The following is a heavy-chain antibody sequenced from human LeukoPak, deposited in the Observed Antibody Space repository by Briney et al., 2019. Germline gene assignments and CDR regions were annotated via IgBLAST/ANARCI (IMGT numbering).Heavy chain of an antibody. CDR1: GGSFSGYY. D-gene: IGHD3-3*01. CDR2: LSHSGNT. CDR3: ARENWSGGN. V-gene: IGHV4-34*01. J-gene: IGHJ4*02. Sequence: SETLSLTCAVYGGSFSGYYWSWIRQPPGKGLEWIGELSHSGNTNYNPSLKSRVTISVDTSKNQFSLTLSSVTAADTAVYYCARENWSGGNRGQGTLVAVSS.